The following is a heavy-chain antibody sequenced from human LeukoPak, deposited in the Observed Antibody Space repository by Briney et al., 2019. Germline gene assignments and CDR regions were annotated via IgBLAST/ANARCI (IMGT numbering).Heavy chain of an antibody. CDR3: AREGYYGSGSPPSLYFDY. V-gene: IGHV3-30-3*01. CDR1: GFTFRNYV. Sequence: GGSLGLSCAASGFTFRNYVIHWIRQAPGKGLGWVAVTSSDLNVKLYADSVKGRFTISRDNSRSTLYLQMNSLRPEDTAIYYCAREGYYGSGSPPSLYFDYWGQGTLVTVSS. D-gene: IGHD3-10*01. CDR2: TSSDLNVK. J-gene: IGHJ4*02.